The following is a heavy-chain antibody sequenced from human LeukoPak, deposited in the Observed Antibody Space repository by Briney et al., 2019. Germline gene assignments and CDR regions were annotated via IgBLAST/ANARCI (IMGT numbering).Heavy chain of an antibody. J-gene: IGHJ4*02. CDR3: AGGDRNGWYFDF. CDR1: GFIFDDHG. CDR2: INWNGGST. Sequence: PGGSLRLSCAAPGFIFDDHGMSWVRQVPGKGLEWVSGINWNGGSTGYADSVKGRFTISRDNAKNSLYLQMNSLRAEDTALYYCAGGDRNGWYFDFWGQGILVTVSS. D-gene: IGHD6-19*01. V-gene: IGHV3-20*04.